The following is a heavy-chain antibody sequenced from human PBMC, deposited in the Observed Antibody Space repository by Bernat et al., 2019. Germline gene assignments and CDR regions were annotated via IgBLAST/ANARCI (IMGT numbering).Heavy chain of an antibody. V-gene: IGHV3-30*02. J-gene: IGHJ4*02. CDR1: GFPFSTYG. D-gene: IGHD1-1*01. Sequence: QVQLVESGGGVVQPGGSLRLSCSASGFPFSTYGMHWVRQAPGKGLEWVAFIRFDGSNQYYADSVKGRFTVSRDNSKNTLFLQMNRVRPGDTAMYYCARELNGGLEYWGQGTLVSVSS. CDR3: ARELNGGLEY. CDR2: IRFDGSNQ.